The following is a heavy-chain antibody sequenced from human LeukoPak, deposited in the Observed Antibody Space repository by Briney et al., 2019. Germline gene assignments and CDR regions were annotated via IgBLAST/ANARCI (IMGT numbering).Heavy chain of an antibody. J-gene: IGHJ3*02. V-gene: IGHV3-74*01. Sequence: GGSLRLSCAAAGFTFSNYWMHWVRQAPGKGLVWVSRIYNDGSSTSYADSVKGRFTISRDNAKSTLYLQMNSLRAEDTAVYYCARVRGGSGSSYAADAFDIWGQGTMVTVSS. CDR1: GFTFSNYW. D-gene: IGHD1-26*01. CDR3: ARVRGGSGSSYAADAFDI. CDR2: IYNDGSST.